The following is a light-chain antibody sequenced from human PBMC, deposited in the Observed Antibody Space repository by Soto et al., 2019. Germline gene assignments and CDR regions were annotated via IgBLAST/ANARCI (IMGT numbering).Light chain of an antibody. CDR3: QQFNRWPAT. Sequence: EIVMTQSPATLSVSPGERATLSCRASQSVSSYLAWYQQKPGQAPRLLIFDAYTRATGIPARFSGSGSGTEFTLTISSLQSEDFAVYYCQQFNRWPATFGQGTKVEIK. J-gene: IGKJ1*01. CDR1: QSVSSY. CDR2: DAY. V-gene: IGKV3-15*01.